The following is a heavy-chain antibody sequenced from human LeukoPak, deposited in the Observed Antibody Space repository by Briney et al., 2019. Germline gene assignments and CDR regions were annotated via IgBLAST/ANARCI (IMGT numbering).Heavy chain of an antibody. Sequence: GGSLRLSCAASGFTFSSYSMNWVRQAPGKGLEWVSSISSSSSYIYYADSVKGRFTISRDNAKNSLYLQMNSLRAEDTAVYYCARESLSSDFYYFDYWGQGTLVTVSS. V-gene: IGHV3-21*01. J-gene: IGHJ4*02. CDR3: ARESLSSDFYYFDY. D-gene: IGHD3-22*01. CDR1: GFTFSSYS. CDR2: ISSSSSYI.